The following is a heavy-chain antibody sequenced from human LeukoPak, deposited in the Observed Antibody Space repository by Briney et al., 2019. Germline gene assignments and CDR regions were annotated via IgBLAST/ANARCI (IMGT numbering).Heavy chain of an antibody. CDR2: INSDGSST. V-gene: IGHV3-74*01. CDR3: ARDPNGDYIGTFDM. Sequence: GGSLRLSCAASGFTFSSYWMHWVRQAPGKGLVWVSRINSDGSSTSYADSVKGRFTISRDNSKNTLYLQMNSLRVDDTAVYFCARDPNGDYIGTFDMWGRGTMVSVSS. CDR1: GFTFSSYW. D-gene: IGHD4-17*01. J-gene: IGHJ3*02.